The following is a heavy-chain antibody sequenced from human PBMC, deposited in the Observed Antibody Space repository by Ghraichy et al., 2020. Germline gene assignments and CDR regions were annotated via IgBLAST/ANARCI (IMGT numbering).Heavy chain of an antibody. CDR1: GFTFSSYA. V-gene: IGHV3-30-3*01. Sequence: GGSLRLSCAASGFTFSSYAMHWVRQAPGKGLEWVAVISYDGSNKYYADSVKGRFTISRDNSKNTLYLQMNSLRAEDTAVYYCARVSVNSSSGNYYYYYGMDVAGQGPTVTVSS. D-gene: IGHD6-13*01. CDR3: ARVSVNSSSGNYYYYYGMDV. CDR2: ISYDGSNK. J-gene: IGHJ6*02.